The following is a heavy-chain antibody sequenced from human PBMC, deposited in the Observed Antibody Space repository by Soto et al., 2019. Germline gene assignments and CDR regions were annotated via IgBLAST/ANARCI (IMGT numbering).Heavy chain of an antibody. Sequence: AGGFLRLSCAASGFTFSDSAMTWVRQAPGKGLEWVSAITSAGSGTYYVDSVKGRFTISRDNAKNTLYLQMNRLRVEDTAVYYCARKAVAGTIFDYWGQGTVVTVSS. CDR2: ITSAGSGT. D-gene: IGHD6-19*01. CDR1: GFTFSDSA. J-gene: IGHJ4*02. CDR3: ARKAVAGTIFDY. V-gene: IGHV3-23*01.